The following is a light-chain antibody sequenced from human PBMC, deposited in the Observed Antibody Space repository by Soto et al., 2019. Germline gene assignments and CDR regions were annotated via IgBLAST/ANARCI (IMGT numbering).Light chain of an antibody. J-gene: IGKJ1*01. V-gene: IGKV1-5*01. CDR3: QQYNSYSWT. CDR2: DAS. CDR1: QSISSW. Sequence: DMQMHQSPSTLSASVVNIVTITCRASQSISSWLAWYQQKPGKAPKLLIYDASSWESGVPSRFSGSGSGTEFTLTISSLQSEDFAIYYCQQYNSYSWTFGQGTKVDI.